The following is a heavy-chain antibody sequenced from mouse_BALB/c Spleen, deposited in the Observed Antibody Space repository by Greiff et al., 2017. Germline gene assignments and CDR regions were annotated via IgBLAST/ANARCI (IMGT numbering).Heavy chain of an antibody. D-gene: IGHD2-1*01. V-gene: IGHV1-67*01. CDR1: GYTFTDYA. CDR3: ARGYYGNYVAY. CDR2: ISTYYGNT. J-gene: IGHJ3*01. Sequence: QVQLQQSGPELVRPGVSVKISCKGSGYTFTDYAMHWVKQSHAKSLEWIGVISTYYGNTNYNQKFKGKATMTVDKSSSTAYMELARLTSEDSAIYYCARGYYGNYVAYWGQGTLVTVSA.